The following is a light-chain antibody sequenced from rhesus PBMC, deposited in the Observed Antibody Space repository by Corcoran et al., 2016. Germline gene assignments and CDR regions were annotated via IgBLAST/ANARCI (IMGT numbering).Light chain of an antibody. CDR3: QQYSSSPWT. CDR1: QSISSW. J-gene: IGKJ1*01. Sequence: IQMTQSPSSLSASVGDTVTITCRASQSISSWLAWYQQKPGKAPKLLIYKASTFQSGVPSRFSGSGSGTDLPLTISSLQSEDFATYYCQQYSSSPWTFGQGTKVEIK. V-gene: IGKV1-22*01. CDR2: KAS.